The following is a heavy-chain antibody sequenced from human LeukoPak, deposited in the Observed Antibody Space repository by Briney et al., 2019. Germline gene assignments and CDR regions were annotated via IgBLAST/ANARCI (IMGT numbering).Heavy chain of an antibody. J-gene: IGHJ6*02. CDR2: IYSGGST. CDR3: ASDRSGWLGDYYYGMDV. Sequence: TGGSLRLSCAASGFTVSSNYMSWVRQAPGKGLEWVSVIYSGGSTYYADSVKGRFTISRDNSKNTLYLQMNSLRAEDTAVYYCASDRSGWLGDYYYGMDVWGQGTTVTVSS. V-gene: IGHV3-53*01. D-gene: IGHD6-19*01. CDR1: GFTVSSNY.